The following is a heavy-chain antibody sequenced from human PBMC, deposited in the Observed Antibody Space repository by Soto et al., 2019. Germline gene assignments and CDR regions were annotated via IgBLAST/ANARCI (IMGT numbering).Heavy chain of an antibody. CDR2: IIPIFGTT. D-gene: IGHD1-26*01. CDR1: GGTFSSYA. J-gene: IGHJ6*02. CDR3: ARGTRSGSYYYYGLDV. Sequence: QVQLVQSGADVKKPGSSVKVSCKASGGTFSSYAISWVRQAPGQGLEWMGGIIPIFGTTNYARRFQGRVTRTSDNSTSTDYMELRSLRSEDTAVYYCARGTRSGSYYYYGLDVWGQGTTVTVSS. V-gene: IGHV1-69*06.